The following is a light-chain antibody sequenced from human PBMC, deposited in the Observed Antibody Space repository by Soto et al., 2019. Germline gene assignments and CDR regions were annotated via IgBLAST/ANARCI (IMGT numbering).Light chain of an antibody. CDR1: SSDVGDYNF. V-gene: IGLV2-14*01. CDR2: EVS. J-gene: IGLJ1*01. CDR3: CSYAGSYV. Sequence: QSVLTQPASVSGSPGQSIIISCTGTSSDVGDYNFVSWYQQHPGKAPKLMIYEVSNRPSGVSNRFSGSKSGNTASLTISGLQAEDEADYYCCSYAGSYVFGTGTKLTVL.